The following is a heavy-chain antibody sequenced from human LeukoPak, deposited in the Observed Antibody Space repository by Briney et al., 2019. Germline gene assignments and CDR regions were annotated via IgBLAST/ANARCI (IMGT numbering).Heavy chain of an antibody. CDR2: IGGGGTP. CDR1: GFTFSSYD. V-gene: IGHV3-23*01. Sequence: GGSLRLSCAASGFTFSSYDMSWVRQAPGRGLEWVSPIGGGGTPYYADAVKGRCTIPRDNSENPLYLQMNSLRAEDTAVYYCAKDDHGGSGWRDYFDQWGQGTLVTVSS. J-gene: IGHJ4*02. D-gene: IGHD6-19*01. CDR3: AKDDHGGSGWRDYFDQ.